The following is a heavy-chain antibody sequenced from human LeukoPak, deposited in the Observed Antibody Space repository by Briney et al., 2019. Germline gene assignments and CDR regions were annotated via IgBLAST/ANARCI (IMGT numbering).Heavy chain of an antibody. D-gene: IGHD3-22*01. Sequence: GGSLRLSCAASGFTFSSYEMNWVCQAPGKGLEWVSYISSRGSTIYYADSVKGRFTISRDNSKNTLYLQMNSLRAEDTAVYYCAKAVVPGPIGHGYQTVNFDYRGQGTLVTVSS. CDR3: AKAVVPGPIGHGYQTVNFDY. J-gene: IGHJ4*02. CDR2: ISSRGSTI. CDR1: GFTFSSYE. V-gene: IGHV3-48*03.